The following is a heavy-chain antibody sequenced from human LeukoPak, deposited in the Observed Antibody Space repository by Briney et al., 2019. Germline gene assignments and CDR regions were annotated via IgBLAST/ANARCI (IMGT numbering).Heavy chain of an antibody. CDR1: GGSISSSSYY. CDR2: IYYSGST. V-gene: IGHV4-39*01. Sequence: SETLSLTCTVSGGSISSSSYYWGWIRQPPGKGLEWIGSIYYSGSTYYNPSLKSRVTISVDTSKNQFSLKLSSVTAADTAVYCCASPPPDYDILTGYRSDAFDIWGQGTMVTVSS. D-gene: IGHD3-9*01. J-gene: IGHJ3*02. CDR3: ASPPPDYDILTGYRSDAFDI.